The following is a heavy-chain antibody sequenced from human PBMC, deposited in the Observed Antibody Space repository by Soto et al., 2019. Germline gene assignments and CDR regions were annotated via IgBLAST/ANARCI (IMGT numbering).Heavy chain of an antibody. J-gene: IGHJ4*02. CDR1: GFTFSSYA. V-gene: IGHV3-30-3*01. D-gene: IGHD1-26*01. Sequence: PGGSLRLSCAASGFTFSSYAMHWVRQAPGKGLEWVAVISYDGSNKYYADSVKGRFTISRDNSKNTLYLQMNSLRAEDTAVYYCARRSGTQVGATENWGQGTLVTVSS. CDR2: ISYDGSNK. CDR3: ARRSGTQVGATEN.